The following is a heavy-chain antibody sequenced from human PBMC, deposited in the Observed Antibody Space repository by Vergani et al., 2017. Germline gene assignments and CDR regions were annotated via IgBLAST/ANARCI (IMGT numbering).Heavy chain of an antibody. CDR1: GFTFDDYA. J-gene: IGHJ6*02. CDR2: ISWNSGSI. D-gene: IGHD6-19*01. V-gene: IGHV3-9*01. Sequence: EVQLVESGGGLVQPGRSLRLSCAASGFTFDDYAMHWVRQAPGKGLEWVSGISWNSGSIGYADSVKGRFTISRDNAKNSLYLQMNSLRAEDTALYYCAKGTSSGWYYYYYGMDVWGQGTTVTVSS. CDR3: AKGTSSGWYYYYYGMDV.